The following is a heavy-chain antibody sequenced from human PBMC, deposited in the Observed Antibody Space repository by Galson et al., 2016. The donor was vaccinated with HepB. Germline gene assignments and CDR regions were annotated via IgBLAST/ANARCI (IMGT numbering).Heavy chain of an antibody. D-gene: IGHD5-12*01. CDR3: ARHSWTYSGYELGGAFDI. CDR1: GFSFSNAW. J-gene: IGHJ3*02. Sequence: SLRLSCAASGFSFSNAWMNWVRQAPGKGLEWVAVIWNDGNDKSYRDSVRGRFIISRDNSKNTMYLQMNSLRVEDTAVYYCARHSWTYSGYELGGAFDIWGQGTRVTVSS. V-gene: IGHV3-33*08. CDR2: IWNDGNDK.